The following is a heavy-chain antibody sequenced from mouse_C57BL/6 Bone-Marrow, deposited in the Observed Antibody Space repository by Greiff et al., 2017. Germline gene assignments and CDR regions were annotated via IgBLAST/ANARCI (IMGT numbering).Heavy chain of an antibody. CDR2: VNPNYGTT. D-gene: IGHD1-1*01. CDR1: GYSFTDYN. CDR3: ARVNYGSSFCDY. V-gene: IGHV1-39*01. Sequence: VQLQQSGPELVKPGASVQISCKASGYSFTDYNMHWVQQSNGKSLAWIGVVNPNYGTTSYNQKLQCKATLTVDQSSSTAYMQLNVLTSEDSAVYYCARVNYGSSFCDYGGQGTTLTVAS. J-gene: IGHJ2*01.